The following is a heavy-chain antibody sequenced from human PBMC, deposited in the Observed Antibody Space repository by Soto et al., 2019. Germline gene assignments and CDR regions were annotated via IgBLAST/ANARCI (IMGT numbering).Heavy chain of an antibody. V-gene: IGHV1-3*01. J-gene: IGHJ3*02. CDR1: GYTFPSYA. CDR3: ARDRYCSSTSCHDAFDI. Sequence: GASVKVSCKASGYTFPSYAMHWVRQAPGQRLKGMGWINDGNGNTKYSQKFQGRVTITRDTSASTAYMELSSLRSEDTAVYYCARDRYCSSTSCHDAFDIWGQGTMVTVSS. D-gene: IGHD2-2*01. CDR2: INDGNGNT.